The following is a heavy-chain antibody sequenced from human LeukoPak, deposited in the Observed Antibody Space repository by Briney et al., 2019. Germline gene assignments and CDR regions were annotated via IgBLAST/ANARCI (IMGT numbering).Heavy chain of an antibody. V-gene: IGHV4-34*01. J-gene: IGHJ5*02. Sequence: SETLSLTCAVYGGSLSAYYWTWIRQPPGKGLEWIGEINHGGSTNYNPSLKSRVTISVDTSKNQFSLKLSSVTAADTAVYYCARAHPVLRFLEDLDWFDPWGQGTLVTVSS. D-gene: IGHD3-3*01. CDR3: ARAHPVLRFLEDLDWFDP. CDR2: INHGGST. CDR1: GGSLSAYY.